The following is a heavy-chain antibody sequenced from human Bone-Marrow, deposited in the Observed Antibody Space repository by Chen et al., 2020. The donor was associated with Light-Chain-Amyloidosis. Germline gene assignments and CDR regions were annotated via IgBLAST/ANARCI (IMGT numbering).Heavy chain of an antibody. CDR2: ILSGGDIP. Sequence: DVQLVEAGGGLVQPGGSLRLSCSASGFAVSGFAMHGVGQAPGKGLEYVSSILSGGDIPYYIDSVKGRFTISRDNSKNTLYLQLSSLRPDDTAVYYCVRAVSYDYVWRSFRFIYWGQGTLVTVSS. V-gene: IGHV3-64D*09. J-gene: IGHJ4*02. D-gene: IGHD3-16*01. CDR3: VRAVSYDYVWRSFRFIY. CDR1: GFAVSGFA.